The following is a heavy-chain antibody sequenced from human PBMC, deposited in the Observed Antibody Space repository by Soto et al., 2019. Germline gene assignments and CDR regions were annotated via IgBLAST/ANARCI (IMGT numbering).Heavy chain of an antibody. CDR1: GYTFTGYY. CDR3: AREGFKSRDYDFWSGYYTGMDYYYGMGV. J-gene: IGHJ6*02. D-gene: IGHD3-3*01. Sequence: GASVKVSCKASGYTFTGYYMHWVRQAPGQGLEWMGWINPNSGGTNYTQKFQGWVTMTRDTSISTAYMELSRLRSDDTAVYYCAREGFKSRDYDFWSGYYTGMDYYYGMGVWGQGTTVTVSS. V-gene: IGHV1-2*04. CDR2: INPNSGGT.